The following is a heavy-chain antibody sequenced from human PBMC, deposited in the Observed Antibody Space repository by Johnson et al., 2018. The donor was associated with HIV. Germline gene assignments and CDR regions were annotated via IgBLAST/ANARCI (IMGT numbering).Heavy chain of an antibody. CDR2: IYSGGST. CDR1: GFTVSSNY. CDR3: ARDHSGYDSVTAAFDI. Sequence: VQLVESGGGLIKPGGSLRLSCAASGFTVSSNYMSWVRQAPGKGLEWVSVIYSGGSTYYADSVKGRFTISRDNSKNTLYLQMNSLRAEDTAVYYCARDHSGYDSVTAAFDIWGQGTMVTVSS. D-gene: IGHD5-12*01. V-gene: IGHV3-53*01. J-gene: IGHJ3*02.